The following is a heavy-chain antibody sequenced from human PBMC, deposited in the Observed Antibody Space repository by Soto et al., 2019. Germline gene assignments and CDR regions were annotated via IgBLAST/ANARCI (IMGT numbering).Heavy chain of an antibody. CDR2: INPNSGGT. V-gene: IGHV1-2*04. J-gene: IGHJ4*02. D-gene: IGHD2-15*01. Sequence: ASVKVSCKASGYTFTGYYMHWVRQAPGQGLEWMGWINPNSGGTNYAQKFQGWVTMTRDTSISTAYMELSRLRSDDTAVYYCARSPYSTLGYCSGGSCYFDYWGQGTLVTVSS. CDR1: GYTFTGYY. CDR3: ARSPYSTLGYCSGGSCYFDY.